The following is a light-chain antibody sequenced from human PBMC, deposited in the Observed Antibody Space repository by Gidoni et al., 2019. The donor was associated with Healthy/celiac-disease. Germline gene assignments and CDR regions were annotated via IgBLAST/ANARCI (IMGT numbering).Light chain of an antibody. CDR3: SSYTSSSTLGV. Sequence: QSALTQPASVSGSPGQSITLSCPGTSSDVGGYNYVSWYQQHPGKAPKLMISDVSNRPSGVSNRFSGSKSGNTASLTISGLQAEDEADYYCSSYTSSSTLGVFGGGTKLTVL. CDR2: DVS. CDR1: SSDVGGYNY. V-gene: IGLV2-14*01. J-gene: IGLJ3*02.